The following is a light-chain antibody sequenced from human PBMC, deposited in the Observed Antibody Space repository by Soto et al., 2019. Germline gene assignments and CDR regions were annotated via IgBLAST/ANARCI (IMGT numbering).Light chain of an antibody. CDR1: SSDVGNYNL. V-gene: IGLV2-23*01. CDR2: EGS. J-gene: IGLJ3*02. Sequence: QSVLTQPASVSGSPGQSITISCTGTSSDVGNYNLVSWYQQYPGKAPKLMIYEGSKRPSGVSNRFSGSKSGNTASLTISGLQAEDEAAYYCCSYTASNTWVFGGGTKLTVL. CDR3: CSYTASNTWV.